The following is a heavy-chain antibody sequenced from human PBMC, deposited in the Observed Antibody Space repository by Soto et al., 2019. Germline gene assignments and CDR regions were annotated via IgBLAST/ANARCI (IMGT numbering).Heavy chain of an antibody. J-gene: IGHJ4*02. Sequence: SVKVSCKASGGTFSSYAISWVRQAPGQGLEWMGGIIPIFGTANYAQKFQGRVTITADESTSTAYMELSSLRSEDTAVYYCARDRDYVWGSYRYLPHWGQGTLVTVSS. V-gene: IGHV1-69*13. CDR3: ARDRDYVWGSYRYLPH. CDR1: GGTFSSYA. D-gene: IGHD3-16*02. CDR2: IIPIFGTA.